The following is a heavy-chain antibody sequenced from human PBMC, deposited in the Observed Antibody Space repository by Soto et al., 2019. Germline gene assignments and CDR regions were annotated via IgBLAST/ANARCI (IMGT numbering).Heavy chain of an antibody. Sequence: SLRLSCAASGFTFTNAWINWVRQAPGKGLEWGGRIKSKTDGGTTDYAEPEKGRFAISRDDSNNMVYLQMNSLKIEDTAVYYCTTDSYSTIIIVRFDYWGQGTLVTVSS. D-gene: IGHD3-22*01. CDR2: IKSKTDGGTT. CDR3: TTDSYSTIIIVRFDY. V-gene: IGHV3-15*07. J-gene: IGHJ4*02. CDR1: GFTFTNAW.